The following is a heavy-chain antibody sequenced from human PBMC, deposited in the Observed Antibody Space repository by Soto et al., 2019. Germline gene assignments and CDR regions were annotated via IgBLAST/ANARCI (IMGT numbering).Heavy chain of an antibody. D-gene: IGHD3-3*01. J-gene: IGHJ5*02. CDR2: IVPNVGTV. Sequence: QVQLVQSGPEVTKPGSSVKVSCKTSGGTLSSFITYPINWVLQAPGQGPEWLGGIVPNVGTVNYAQRFQGRVTITADQSTGTSYMELNNLRSQDTALYYCARRDTSGFLRSIDTWAQGTLVTVS. V-gene: IGHV1-69*01. CDR1: GGTLSSFITYP. CDR3: ARRDTSGFLRSIDT.